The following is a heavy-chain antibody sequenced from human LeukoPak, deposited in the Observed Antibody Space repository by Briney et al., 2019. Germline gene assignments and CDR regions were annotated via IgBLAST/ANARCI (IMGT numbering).Heavy chain of an antibody. D-gene: IGHD4-23*01. CDR1: RGTFSSYA. V-gene: IGHV1-69*01. J-gene: IGHJ4*02. CDR2: IIPIFGTA. Sequence: SVKVSCKASRGTFSSYAISWVRQAPGQGLEWMGGIIPIFGTANYAQKFQGRVTITADESTSTAYMELSSLRSEDTAVYYCARVDGGNSGVDYWGQGTLVTVSS. CDR3: ARVDGGNSGVDY.